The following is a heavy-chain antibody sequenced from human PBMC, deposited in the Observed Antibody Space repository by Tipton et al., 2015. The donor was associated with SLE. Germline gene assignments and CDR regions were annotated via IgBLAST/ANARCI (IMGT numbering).Heavy chain of an antibody. Sequence: TLSLTCTVSGGSISSYYWSWIRQPPGKGLEWIGYIYYNGSTNYNPSLKSRVTISVDTSKNQFSLKLSSVTAADTAVYYCARSWELRYFDWSAPGHFDYWGHGTLVTVSS. D-gene: IGHD3-9*01. CDR2: IYYNGST. V-gene: IGHV4-59*08. CDR3: ARSWELRYFDWSAPGHFDY. J-gene: IGHJ4*01. CDR1: GGSISSYY.